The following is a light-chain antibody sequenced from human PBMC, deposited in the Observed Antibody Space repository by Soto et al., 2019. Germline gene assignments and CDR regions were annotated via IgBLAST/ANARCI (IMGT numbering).Light chain of an antibody. V-gene: IGKV1-39*01. Sequence: DIQLTQSPSSLSASVGDRLTITCRASQTIRSYLNWYQQKPGKAPKLLIYATSSLQGGVPSRFSGSGSGTDFTLTISSLQPEDFATYYCQQSYSTPQTFGQGTKVDIK. J-gene: IGKJ1*01. CDR1: QTIRSY. CDR2: ATS. CDR3: QQSYSTPQT.